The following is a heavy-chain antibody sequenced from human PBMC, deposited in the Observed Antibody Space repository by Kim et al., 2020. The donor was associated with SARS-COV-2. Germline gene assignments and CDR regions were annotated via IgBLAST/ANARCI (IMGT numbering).Heavy chain of an antibody. CDR1: GFTFSSYG. V-gene: IGHV3-30*18. CDR2: ISYDGSNK. CDR3: AKDLYGSGDYYYGMDV. Sequence: GRSLRLSCAASGFTFSSYGMHWVRQAPGKGLEWVAVISYDGSNKYYADSVKGRFTISRDNSKNTLYLQMNSLRAEDTAVYYCAKDLYGSGDYYYGMDVWGQGTTVTVSS. D-gene: IGHD3-10*01. J-gene: IGHJ6*02.